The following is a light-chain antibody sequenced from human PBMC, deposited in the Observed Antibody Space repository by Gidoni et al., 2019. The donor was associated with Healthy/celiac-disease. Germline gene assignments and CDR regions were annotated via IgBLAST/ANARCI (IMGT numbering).Light chain of an antibody. CDR2: LGS. Sequence: DIVMTQSPLSLPVTPGEPASISCRSNQSLLHRNGFNYLDWYLQKPGQSPQLLIYLGSNRASGVPDMFSGSGSGTDFTLKISRVEAEDGGVYYCMQALQTPPGITFGQGTRLEIK. V-gene: IGKV2-28*01. J-gene: IGKJ5*01. CDR3: MQALQTPPGIT. CDR1: QSLLHRNGFNY.